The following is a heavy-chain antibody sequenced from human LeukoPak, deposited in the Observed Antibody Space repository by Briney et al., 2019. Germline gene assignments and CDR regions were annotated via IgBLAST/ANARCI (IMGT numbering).Heavy chain of an antibody. D-gene: IGHD3-22*01. CDR3: ARVFWETVNNGYYSDS. Sequence: GGSLRLSCVASEFVFSSHAMIWVRQAPGKGLEWISSITSSSSDIFYADSVRGRFTISRDNANNALHLQMNSLRAEDTAVYYCARVFWETVNNGYYSDSWGQGTLVTVPS. CDR1: EFVFSSHA. V-gene: IGHV3-21*01. J-gene: IGHJ4*02. CDR2: ITSSSSDI.